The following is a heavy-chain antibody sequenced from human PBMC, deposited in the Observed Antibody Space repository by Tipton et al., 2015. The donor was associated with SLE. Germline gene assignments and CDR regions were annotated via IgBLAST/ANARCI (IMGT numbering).Heavy chain of an antibody. J-gene: IGHJ4*02. CDR3: ARREAYYYDSSGPRDY. Sequence: TLSLTCTVYGGSFSGYYWSWIRQPPGKGLEWIGEINHSGSTNYNPSLKSRVTISVDTSKNQFSLKLSSVTAADTAVYYCARREAYYYDSSGPRDYWGQGTLVTVSS. CDR2: INHSGST. CDR1: GGSFSGYY. V-gene: IGHV4-34*01. D-gene: IGHD3-22*01.